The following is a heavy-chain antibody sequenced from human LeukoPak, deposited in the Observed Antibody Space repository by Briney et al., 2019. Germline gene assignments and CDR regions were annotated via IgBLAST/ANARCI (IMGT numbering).Heavy chain of an antibody. J-gene: IGHJ5*02. V-gene: IGHV3-21*01. Sequence: AGGSPRLSCAASGFTFSSYSMNWVRQAPGKGLEWVSSISSSSSYIYYADSVKGRFTISRDNAKNSLYLQMNSLRAEDTAVYYCARDMAVVAATPVSWSDPWGQGTLVTVSS. CDR3: ARDMAVVAATPVSWSDP. D-gene: IGHD2-15*01. CDR2: ISSSSSYI. CDR1: GFTFSSYS.